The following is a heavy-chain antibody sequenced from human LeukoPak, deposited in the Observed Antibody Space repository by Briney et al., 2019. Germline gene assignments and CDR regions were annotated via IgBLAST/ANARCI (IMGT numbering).Heavy chain of an antibody. Sequence: PGGSLRLSCAASGFTFGSYWMHWVRQAPGKGLAWVSRINSDGSSTSYADSVKGRFTISRDNAKNTLYLQMNSLRAEDTAVYYCARDSRNCGGDCYKYWGQGTLVTVSS. CDR3: ARDSRNCGGDCYKY. J-gene: IGHJ4*02. V-gene: IGHV3-74*01. CDR1: GFTFGSYW. CDR2: INSDGSST. D-gene: IGHD2-21*02.